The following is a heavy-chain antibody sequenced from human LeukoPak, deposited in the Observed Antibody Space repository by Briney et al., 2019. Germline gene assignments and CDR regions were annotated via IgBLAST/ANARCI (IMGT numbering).Heavy chain of an antibody. D-gene: IGHD3-9*01. Sequence: GGSLRLSCAASGFTFSNYWMSWVRQAPGKGLEWVANIKQVGIEKYYVDSVKGRFTISRDNAKISLYLQMNSLRAEDTAVYYCARVRYFDWLSSFDYWGQGTLVTVSS. CDR2: IKQVGIEK. J-gene: IGHJ4*02. CDR1: GFTFSNYW. CDR3: ARVRYFDWLSSFDY. V-gene: IGHV3-7*04.